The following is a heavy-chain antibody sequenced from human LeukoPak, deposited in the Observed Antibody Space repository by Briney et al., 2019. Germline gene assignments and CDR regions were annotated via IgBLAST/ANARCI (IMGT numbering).Heavy chain of an antibody. CDR2: IRYDGSNK. CDR1: GFTFSSYG. J-gene: IGHJ3*02. Sequence: GGSLRLSCAASGFTFSSYGMHWVRQAPGKGLEWVAFIRYDGSNKYYADSVKGRFTISRDNSKNTLYLQMNSLRAEDTAVYYCAKDAWGDCSGGSCHDAFDIWGQGTMVTVSS. CDR3: AKDAWGDCSGGSCHDAFDI. V-gene: IGHV3-30*02. D-gene: IGHD2-15*01.